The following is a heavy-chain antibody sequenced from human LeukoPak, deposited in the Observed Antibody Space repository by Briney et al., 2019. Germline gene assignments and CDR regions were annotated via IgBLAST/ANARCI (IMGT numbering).Heavy chain of an antibody. J-gene: IGHJ4*02. CDR1: GYTFTTYG. D-gene: IGHD6-19*01. Sequence: ASVKVSCKASGYTFTTYGISWVRQAPGQGLEWMGWINPKSGGTNYAQKFQGRVTMTRDTSIYTAYMDLKRLRSDDTAVYYCARDLEQWLAGPLYYFDYWGQETMVIVAS. CDR2: INPKSGGT. CDR3: ARDLEQWLAGPLYYFDY. V-gene: IGHV1-2*02.